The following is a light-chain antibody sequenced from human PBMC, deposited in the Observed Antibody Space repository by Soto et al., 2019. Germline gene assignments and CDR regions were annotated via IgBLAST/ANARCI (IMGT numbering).Light chain of an antibody. Sequence: QLALTQPRSVSGSPGQSVTISCTGTSNDVGDYDYVSWYQQYPGKAPKLIIYDVNKRPSGVPDRFSGSKSGNTASLTISALHAEDEAAYYCCSYAGGYTFVFGTGTKLTVL. J-gene: IGLJ1*01. CDR1: SNDVGDYDY. CDR3: CSYAGGYTFV. V-gene: IGLV2-11*01. CDR2: DVN.